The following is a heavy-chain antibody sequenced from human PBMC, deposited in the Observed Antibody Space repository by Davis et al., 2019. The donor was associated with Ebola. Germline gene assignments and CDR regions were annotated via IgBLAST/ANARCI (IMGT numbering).Heavy chain of an antibody. D-gene: IGHD6-19*01. CDR2: IYYSGST. J-gene: IGHJ6*02. Sequence: SETLSLTCTVSGGSISSYYWSWIRQPPGKGLEWIGYIYYSGSTNYNPSLKSRVTISVDTSKNQFSLKLSSVTAADTAVYYCARISGWYGGYGMDVWGQGTTVTVSS. CDR1: GGSISSYY. CDR3: ARISGWYGGYGMDV. V-gene: IGHV4-59*12.